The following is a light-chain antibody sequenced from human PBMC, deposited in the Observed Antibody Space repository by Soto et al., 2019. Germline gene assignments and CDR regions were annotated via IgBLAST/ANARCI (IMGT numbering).Light chain of an antibody. J-gene: IGKJ5*01. Sequence: IQMTQSPSSLSSSVVYRFTITCQASQDINKNLIWYQQKPGKAPKLLIYDAADLETGVPSRFSGSGSGTGFTFTISSLQPEDFATYYCQQYESLPLTFGQGTRLEIK. CDR1: QDINKN. V-gene: IGKV1-33*01. CDR2: DAA. CDR3: QQYESLPLT.